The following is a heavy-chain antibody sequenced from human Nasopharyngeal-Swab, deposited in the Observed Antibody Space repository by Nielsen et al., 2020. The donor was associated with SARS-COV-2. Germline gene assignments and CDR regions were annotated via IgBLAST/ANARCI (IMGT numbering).Heavy chain of an antibody. CDR3: ARGPLYSVYDYRLYYGMDV. J-gene: IGHJ6*02. D-gene: IGHD5/OR15-5a*01. CDR2: IIPTIATA. Sequence: WVRQAPGQGPEWMGGIIPTIATADYAQKFQGRVTISADESTSTSYLELSSLRSEDTAVYYCARGPLYSVYDYRLYYGMDVWGQGTTVTVSS. V-gene: IGHV1-69*01.